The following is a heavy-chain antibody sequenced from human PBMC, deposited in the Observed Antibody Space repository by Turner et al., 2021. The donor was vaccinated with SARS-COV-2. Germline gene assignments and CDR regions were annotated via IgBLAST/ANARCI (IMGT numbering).Heavy chain of an antibody. Sequence: EVQLVESGGGLVQPGGSLRLSCAVSGFTFSTYWMHWVRQAPGKWLVWVSRIDTDGSTTNYADSVKGRFTISRDNAKNTLYLQMNSLRAEDTAVYYCGRDLSGRSDYWGQGTLVTVSS. CDR2: IDTDGSTT. J-gene: IGHJ4*02. V-gene: IGHV3-74*01. D-gene: IGHD1-1*01. CDR1: GFTFSTYW. CDR3: GRDLSGRSDY.